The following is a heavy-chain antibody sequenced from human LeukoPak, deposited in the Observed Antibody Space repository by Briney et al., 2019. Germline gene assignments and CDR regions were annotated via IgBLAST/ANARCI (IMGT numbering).Heavy chain of an antibody. CDR3: ARQRGSGWPIDY. V-gene: IGHV4-34*01. Sequence: SETLSHTCAVYGGSFSGYYWSWIRQPPGKGLEWIGEINHSGSTNYNPSLKSRVTISVDTSKNQFSLRLSSVTAADTAVYYCARQRGSGWPIDYWGQGTLVTVSS. D-gene: IGHD6-19*01. CDR2: INHSGST. J-gene: IGHJ4*02. CDR1: GGSFSGYY.